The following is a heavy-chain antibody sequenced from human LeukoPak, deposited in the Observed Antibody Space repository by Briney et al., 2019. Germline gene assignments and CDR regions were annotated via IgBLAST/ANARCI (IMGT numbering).Heavy chain of an antibody. Sequence: GGSLRLSCAASGFTFSSYAMHWVRQAPGKGLEWVAVISYDGSNKYYADSVKGRFAISRDNSKNTLYLQMNSLRAEDTAVYYCAREGDYWGQGTLVTVSS. CDR2: ISYDGSNK. CDR1: GFTFSSYA. CDR3: AREGDY. V-gene: IGHV3-30*09. J-gene: IGHJ4*02.